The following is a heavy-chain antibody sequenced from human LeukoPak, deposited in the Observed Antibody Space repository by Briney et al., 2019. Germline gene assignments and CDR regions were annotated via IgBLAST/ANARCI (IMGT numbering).Heavy chain of an antibody. CDR2: MNSSSST. V-gene: IGHV3-53*01. Sequence: PGGSLRLSCAASGFTVSSNYMSWVRQAPGKGLGWVSVMNSSSSTYYADSVKGRFTISRDNFKKSLYLQMNSLRAEDTAVYYCGTTVTTGRRYWGQGTLVTVSS. CDR1: GFTVSSNY. J-gene: IGHJ4*02. CDR3: GTTVTTGRRY. D-gene: IGHD4-17*01.